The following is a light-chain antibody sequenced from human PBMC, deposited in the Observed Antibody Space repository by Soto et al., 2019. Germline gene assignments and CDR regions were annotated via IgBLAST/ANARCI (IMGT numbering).Light chain of an antibody. CDR3: QQYNSYL. CDR1: QSISSY. Sequence: DIQMTQSPSSLSASVGDRVTITCRASQSISSYLNWYQQKPGKAPKLLIHAASSLQSGVPSRFSGSGSGTDFTLTISSLQPGDFATYYCQQYNSYLFGQGTKVDIK. V-gene: IGKV1-39*01. CDR2: AAS. J-gene: IGKJ1*01.